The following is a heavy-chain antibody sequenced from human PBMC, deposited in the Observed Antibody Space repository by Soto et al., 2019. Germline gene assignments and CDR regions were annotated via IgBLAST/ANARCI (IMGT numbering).Heavy chain of an antibody. Sequence: SVKVSCKASGGTFSSYAISWVRQAPGQGLEWMGGIIPIFGTANYAQKFQGRVTITADESTSTAYMELSSLRSEDTAVYYCARATYYGSGSYYLYYFDYWGQGTLVTVSS. CDR3: ARATYYGSGSYYLYYFDY. V-gene: IGHV1-69*13. CDR2: IIPIFGTA. CDR1: GGTFSSYA. D-gene: IGHD3-10*01. J-gene: IGHJ4*02.